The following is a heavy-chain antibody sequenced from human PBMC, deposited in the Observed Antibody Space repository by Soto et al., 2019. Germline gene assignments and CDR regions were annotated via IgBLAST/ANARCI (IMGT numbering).Heavy chain of an antibody. Sequence: QVQLVESGGGVVQPGGSLRLSCAASGCTFNNYGMHWVRQAPGKGLEWVAVIWNDGSGYYYATSVKGRFTISRDNSKSTLYLQMSSLRVEDTAVYFCARRQISPPTRGAAAARGGMDVWGQGTTVTVSS. V-gene: IGHV3-33*01. CDR1: GCTFNNYG. D-gene: IGHD6-25*01. CDR3: ARRQISPPTRGAAAARGGMDV. J-gene: IGHJ6*02. CDR2: IWNDGSGY.